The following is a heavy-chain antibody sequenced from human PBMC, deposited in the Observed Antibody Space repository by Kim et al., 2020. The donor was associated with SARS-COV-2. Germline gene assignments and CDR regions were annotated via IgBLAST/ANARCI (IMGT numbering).Heavy chain of an antibody. CDR3: ARQQIFGVFKHLGFDY. D-gene: IGHD3-3*01. CDR2: IYYSGSS. Sequence: SETLSLTCTVSGGSISSSSYYWGWIRQPPGKGREWIGSIYYSGSSYYNPSLKSRVTIYVDTSKNQFSLKLVSVTAAATAAYYCARQQIFGVFKHLGFDY. J-gene: IGHJ4*01. V-gene: IGHV4-39*01. CDR1: GGSISSSSYY.